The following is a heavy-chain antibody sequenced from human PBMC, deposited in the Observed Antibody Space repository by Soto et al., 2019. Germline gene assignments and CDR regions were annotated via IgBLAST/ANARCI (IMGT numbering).Heavy chain of an antibody. CDR2: IIPIFGTA. V-gene: IGHV1-69*12. Sequence: QVQLVQSGAEVKKPGSSVKVSCKASGVTFSSHAMSWVRQAPGQGLEWMGGIIPIFGTANYAQKFKGKITITADESTSTAYKELNSLASEYTAVYYCTTRGSPGIDQWGQGTLVTVSS. J-gene: IGHJ4*02. CDR3: TTRGSPGIDQ. CDR1: GVTFSSHA. D-gene: IGHD3-16*01.